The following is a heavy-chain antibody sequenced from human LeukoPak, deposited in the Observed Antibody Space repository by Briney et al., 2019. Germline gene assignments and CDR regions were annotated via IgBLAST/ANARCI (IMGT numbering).Heavy chain of an antibody. CDR3: AKDDYYDTSGYRD. CDR2: ISYDGSNK. J-gene: IGHJ4*02. V-gene: IGHV3-30*18. CDR1: GFTFSSYG. D-gene: IGHD3-22*01. Sequence: GRSLRLSCAASGFTFSSYGMHWVRQAPGKGLEWVAVISYDGSNKYYADSVKGRFTISRDNSKNTLYLQMNSLRAEDTAVYYCAKDDYYDTSGYRDWGQGTLVTVSS.